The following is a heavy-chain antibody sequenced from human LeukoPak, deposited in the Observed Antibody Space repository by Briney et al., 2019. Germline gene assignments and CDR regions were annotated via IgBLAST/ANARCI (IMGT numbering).Heavy chain of an antibody. CDR3: ARLVHEELPYFDS. CDR1: GYSFTSYW. V-gene: IGHV5-51*01. CDR2: IYPGDSDS. J-gene: IGHJ4*02. Sequence: GESLKISCKGSGYSFTSYWIAWVRQMPGKGLEWMGIIYPGDSDSRYSPSFQGQVTISADKSINTAYLQWSSLKASDTAIYYCARLVHEELPYFDSWGQGTLVTVSS. D-gene: IGHD4-23*01.